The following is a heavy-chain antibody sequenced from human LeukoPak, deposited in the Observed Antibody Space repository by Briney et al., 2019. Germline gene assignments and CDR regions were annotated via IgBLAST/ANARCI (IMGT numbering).Heavy chain of an antibody. CDR2: IGGSGGST. D-gene: IGHD6-13*01. J-gene: IGHJ4*02. CDR1: GFTFSSYA. V-gene: IGHV3-23*01. Sequence: GGSLRLSCAASGFTFSSYAMSWVRQAPGKGLEWVSSIGGSGGSTYYADSVKGRFTISRDNSKDTLYLQMNSLRAEDTAVYYCAKVETAAAATLRGFDYWGQGTLVTVSS. CDR3: AKVETAAAATLRGFDY.